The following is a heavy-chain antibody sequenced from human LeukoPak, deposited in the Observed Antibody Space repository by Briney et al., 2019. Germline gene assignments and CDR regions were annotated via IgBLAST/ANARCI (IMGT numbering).Heavy chain of an antibody. CDR3: ARGPYCSSTSCKGSFDY. V-gene: IGHV4-61*02. CDR2: IYTSGST. D-gene: IGHD2-2*01. Sequence: SETLSLTGTVSGGSISSGSYYWSWIRQPAGKGLEWIGRIYTSGSTNYNPSLKSRVTISVDTSKNQFSLKLSSVTAADTAVYYCARGPYCSSTSCKGSFDYWGQGTLVTVSS. J-gene: IGHJ4*02. CDR1: GGSISSGSYY.